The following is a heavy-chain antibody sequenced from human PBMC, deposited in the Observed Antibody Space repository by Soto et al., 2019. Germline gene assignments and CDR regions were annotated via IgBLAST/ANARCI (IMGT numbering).Heavy chain of an antibody. CDR2: IYHSGST. J-gene: IGHJ4*02. V-gene: IGHV4-30-2*01. D-gene: IGHD2-15*01. Sequence: SETLSLTCAVSGGSISSGGYSWSWIRQPPGKGLEWIGYIYHSGSTYYNPSLKSRVTISVDRSKNQFSLKLSSVTAADTAVYYCARAGAATLSDCWGQGTLVTVSS. CDR1: GGSISSGGYS. CDR3: ARAGAATLSDC.